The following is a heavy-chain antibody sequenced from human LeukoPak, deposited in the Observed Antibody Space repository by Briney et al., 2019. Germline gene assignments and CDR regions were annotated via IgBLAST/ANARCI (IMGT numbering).Heavy chain of an antibody. D-gene: IGHD1-1*01. CDR1: GFTFSSYS. CDR2: ISSSSSYI. V-gene: IGHV3-21*01. Sequence: GGSLRLSCAASGFTFSSYSMNRVRQAPGKGLEWVSSISSSSSYIYYADSVKGRFTISRDNAKNSLYLQMNSLRAEDTAVYYCVRGQGWNPEAVTNAFDIWGQGTMVTVSS. CDR3: VRGQGWNPEAVTNAFDI. J-gene: IGHJ3*02.